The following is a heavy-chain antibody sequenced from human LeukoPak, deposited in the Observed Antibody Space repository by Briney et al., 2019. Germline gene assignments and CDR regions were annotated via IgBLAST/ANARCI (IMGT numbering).Heavy chain of an antibody. CDR3: AKDYLRYYYGSGSYSAFDI. J-gene: IGHJ3*02. CDR2: ISSSSSYI. CDR1: GFTFSSYS. V-gene: IGHV3-21*04. Sequence: GGSLRLSCAASGFTFSSYSMNWVRQAPGKGREWVSSISSSSSYIYYADSVKGRFTISRDNAKNSLYLQMNSLRAEDTALYYCAKDYLRYYYGSGSYSAFDIWGQGTMVTVSS. D-gene: IGHD3-10*01.